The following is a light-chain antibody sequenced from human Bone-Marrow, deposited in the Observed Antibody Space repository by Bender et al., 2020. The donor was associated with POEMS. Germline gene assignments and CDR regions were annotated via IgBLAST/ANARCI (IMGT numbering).Light chain of an antibody. CDR3: SSFTTGNTPVL. V-gene: IGLV2-14*03. CDR1: TSDVGGSDY. J-gene: IGLJ2*01. Sequence: QSALTQPASVSGSPGQSITISCTGTTSDVGGSDYVSWYQQYPGKAPKLVIYEVFIRPSGVSSRFSGSKSGKTASLTISGLRAEDEADYYCSSFTTGNTPVLFGGGTKLTVL. CDR2: EVF.